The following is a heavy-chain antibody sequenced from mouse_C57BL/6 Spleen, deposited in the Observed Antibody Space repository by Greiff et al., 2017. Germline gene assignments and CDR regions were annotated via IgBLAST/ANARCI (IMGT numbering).Heavy chain of an antibody. CDR1: GFTFTDYY. CDR3: GGHVLQGYFDV. Sequence: EVQLVESGGGLVQPGGSLSLSCAASGFTFTDYYMSWVRQPPGKALEWLGFIRNKANGYTTEYSASVKGRITIARDNSPSILYLQMNALRTGDSDTYYCGGHVLQGYFDVWGTGTTVTVSS. V-gene: IGHV7-3*01. J-gene: IGHJ1*03. D-gene: IGHD1-1*01. CDR2: IRNKANGYTT.